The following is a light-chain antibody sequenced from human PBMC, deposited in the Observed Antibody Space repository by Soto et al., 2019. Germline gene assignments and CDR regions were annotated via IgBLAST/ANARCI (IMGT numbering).Light chain of an antibody. CDR1: SSDVGAYNF. J-gene: IGLJ2*01. CDR2: EVS. V-gene: IGLV2-14*01. Sequence: QSALTQPASVSGSPGQSIAISCTGTSSDVGAYNFVSWYQQHPGKAPKLMIFEVSYRPSGVSYRFSGSKSGNTASLTISGLQAEDEADYYCSSSTTSSTLVVFGGGTKLTVL. CDR3: SSSTTSSTLVV.